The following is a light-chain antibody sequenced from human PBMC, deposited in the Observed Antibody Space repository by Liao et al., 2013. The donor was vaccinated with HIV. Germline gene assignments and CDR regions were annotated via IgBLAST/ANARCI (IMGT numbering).Light chain of an antibody. CDR2: QDT. Sequence: SYELTQPPSVSVSPGQTASITCSGDKLGHKYASWYQQRPGQSPLLVIYQDTKRPSGIPERFSGSNSGNTATLTISGTQAVDEADYFCQAWDRSAAVVFGGGTKLTVL. CDR3: QAWDRSAAVV. CDR1: KLGHKY. V-gene: IGLV3-1*01. J-gene: IGLJ2*01.